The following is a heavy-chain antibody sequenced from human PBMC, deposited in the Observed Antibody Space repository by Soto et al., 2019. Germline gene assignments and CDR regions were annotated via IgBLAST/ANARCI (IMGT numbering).Heavy chain of an antibody. D-gene: IGHD3-3*01. J-gene: IGHJ6*03. CDR1: GFTFSDYY. CDR2: ISSSGSTI. Sequence: QVQLVESGGGLVKPGGSLRLSCAASGFTFSDYYMSWIRQAPGKGLEWVSYISSSGSTIYYADSVKGRFTISRDNAKNSLYLQMNSLRAEDTAVYYCARIFDDSWSGYTSGYYYYMDVWGKGTTVTVSS. V-gene: IGHV3-11*01. CDR3: ARIFDDSWSGYTSGYYYYMDV.